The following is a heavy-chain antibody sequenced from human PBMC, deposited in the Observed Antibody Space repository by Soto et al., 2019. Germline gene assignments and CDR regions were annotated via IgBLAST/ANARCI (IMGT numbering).Heavy chain of an antibody. CDR1: GGSFSSYG. CDR3: AKDRMSGSYHTY. CDR2: IIPMFGTA. Sequence: QVQLVQSGNEVKKPGASVKVSCKVSGGSFSSYGISWVRQAPGQGLEWMGGIIPMFGTANKAQKFEGRVTITADESTSTAYMELSSVRFADKAMYYCAKDRMSGSYHTYWGQGTLVTVSS. J-gene: IGHJ4*02. D-gene: IGHD1-26*01. V-gene: IGHV1-69*01.